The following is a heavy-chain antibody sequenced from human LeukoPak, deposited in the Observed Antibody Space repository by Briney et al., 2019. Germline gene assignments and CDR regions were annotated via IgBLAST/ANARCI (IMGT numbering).Heavy chain of an antibody. CDR3: ARHGTGTGYPLDY. V-gene: IGHV4-59*08. Sequence: PSETLSLTCTVSGVSINSHYWSWIRQSPGKGLEGIAYGHYSGTTNYNPSLKSRITISVDTSKNQFSLKLTSVSAADPAMYYCARHGTGTGYPLDYWGLGTLVTVSS. CDR1: GVSINSHY. D-gene: IGHD3/OR15-3a*01. J-gene: IGHJ4*02. CDR2: GHYSGTT.